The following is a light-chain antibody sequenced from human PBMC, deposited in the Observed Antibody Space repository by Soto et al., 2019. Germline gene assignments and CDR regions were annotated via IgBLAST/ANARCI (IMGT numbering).Light chain of an antibody. V-gene: IGKV3-15*01. CDR1: QSVSSN. CDR2: GAS. J-gene: IGKJ1*01. Sequence: EIVMTQSPATLSVSPGERATLSCRASQSVSSNLAWYQQKPGQAPRLLIYGASPRATGIPARFSGSGSGTDFTLTISSLQSEDFAVYYCQQYNNWPLTFGQGTKVDIK. CDR3: QQYNNWPLT.